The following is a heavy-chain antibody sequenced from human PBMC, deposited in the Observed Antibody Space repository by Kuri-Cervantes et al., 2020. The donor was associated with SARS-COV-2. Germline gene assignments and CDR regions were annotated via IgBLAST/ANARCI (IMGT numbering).Heavy chain of an antibody. V-gene: IGHV3-30-3*01. CDR1: GFTFSSYA. D-gene: IGHD3-3*01. CDR3: AREWATISGVVYDY. CDR2: ISYDGSNK. J-gene: IGHJ4*02. Sequence: GESLKISCAASGFTFSSYAMHWVRQAPGKGLEWVAVISYDGSNKYYADSVKGRFTISRDDSKNTLYLQMNSLRAEDTAVYYCAREWATISGVVYDYWGQGTLVTVSS.